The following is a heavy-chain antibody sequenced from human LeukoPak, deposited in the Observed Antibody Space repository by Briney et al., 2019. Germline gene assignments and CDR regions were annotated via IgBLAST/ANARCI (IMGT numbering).Heavy chain of an antibody. J-gene: IGHJ6*03. D-gene: IGHD6-13*01. V-gene: IGHV3-21*01. CDR3: ARDDQQLVHLIPFYYYYYYMDV. Sequence: PGGSLRLSCAASGFTFSSYSMNWVRQAPGKGLEWVSSISSSSSYIYYADSVKGRFTISRDNAKNSLYLQMNSLRAEDTAVYYCARDDQQLVHLIPFYYYYYYMDVWGKGTTVTVSS. CDR2: ISSSSSYI. CDR1: GFTFSSYS.